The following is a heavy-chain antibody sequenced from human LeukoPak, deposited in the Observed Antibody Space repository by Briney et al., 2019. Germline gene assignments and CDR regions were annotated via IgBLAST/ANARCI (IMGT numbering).Heavy chain of an antibody. D-gene: IGHD6-13*01. CDR3: ASLEGRGYYYMDV. CDR1: GGSISSSSYY. Sequence: SETLSLTCTVSGGSISSSSYYWGWIRQPPGKGLEWIGSIYYSGSTYYNPSLKSRVTISVDTSKNQFSLKLSSVTAADTAVYYCASLEGRGYYYMDVWGKGTTVTVSS. V-gene: IGHV4-39*01. CDR2: IYYSGST. J-gene: IGHJ6*03.